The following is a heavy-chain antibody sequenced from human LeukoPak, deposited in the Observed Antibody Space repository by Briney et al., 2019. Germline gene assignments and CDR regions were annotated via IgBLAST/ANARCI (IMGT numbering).Heavy chain of an antibody. CDR3: ARGPLTGTTYYFDY. J-gene: IGHJ4*02. CDR1: GFTFSSYS. CDR2: ISSSSSYI. D-gene: IGHD1-7*01. V-gene: IGHV3-21*01. Sequence: GGSLRLSCAASGFTFSSYSTNWVRQAPGKGLEWVSSISSSSSYIYYADSVKGRFTISRDNAKNSLYLQMNSLRAEDTAVYYCARGPLTGTTYYFDYWGQGTLVTVSS.